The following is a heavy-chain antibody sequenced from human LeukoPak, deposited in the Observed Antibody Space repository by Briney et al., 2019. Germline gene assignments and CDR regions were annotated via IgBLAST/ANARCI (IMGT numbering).Heavy chain of an antibody. CDR2: IIPIFGTA. D-gene: IGHD3-22*01. CDR3: ARNRYYYDSSGYTQYYFDY. J-gene: IGHJ4*02. V-gene: IGHV1-69*05. Sequence: GASVKVSCKASGGTFSSYAISWVRQAPGQGLEWMGGIIPIFGTANYAQKFQGRVTITTDESTSTAYMELSSLRSEDTAVYYCARNRYYYDSSGYTQYYFDYWGQGTPVTVSS. CDR1: GGTFSSYA.